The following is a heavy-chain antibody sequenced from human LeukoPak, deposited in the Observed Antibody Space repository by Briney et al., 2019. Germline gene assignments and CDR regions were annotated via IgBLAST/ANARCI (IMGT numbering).Heavy chain of an antibody. CDR3: ARVWRGYSGSMRYYYYGMDV. J-gene: IGHJ6*02. CDR2: ISWNSGSI. Sequence: GGSLRLSCAASGFTFDDYAMHWVRQAPGKGLEWVSGISWNSGSIGYADSVKGRFTISRDNAKNSLYLQMNSLRAEDTAVYYCARVWRGYSGSMRYYYYGMDVWGQGTTVTVSS. V-gene: IGHV3-9*01. CDR1: GFTFDDYA. D-gene: IGHD5-12*01.